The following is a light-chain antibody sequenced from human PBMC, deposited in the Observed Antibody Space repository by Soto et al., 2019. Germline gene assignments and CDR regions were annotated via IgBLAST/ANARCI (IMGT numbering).Light chain of an antibody. CDR2: GNS. Sequence: QSVLTQPPSVSGAPGQRVTISCTGSSSNIGAGYDVHWYQQLPGAAPRVLIYGNSNRPSRVPDRFSGSKSGTSASLAITGLQAEDEADYYCQSYDSSLSGSRVFGGGTKLTDL. CDR1: SSNIGAGYD. CDR3: QSYDSSLSGSRV. V-gene: IGLV1-40*01. J-gene: IGLJ2*01.